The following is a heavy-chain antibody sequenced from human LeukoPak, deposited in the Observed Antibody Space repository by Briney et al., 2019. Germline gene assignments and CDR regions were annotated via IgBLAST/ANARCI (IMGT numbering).Heavy chain of an antibody. D-gene: IGHD3-22*01. V-gene: IGHV3-30*02. Sequence: GGSLRLSCAASGFTFSIYAMHWVRQGPGKGLEWVAFIQYDGTLAYYADSVKGRFTISRDNAKNSLSLHMNSLRAEDTAIYYCARQYYYDSTGYYYDIWGQGTLLTVSS. J-gene: IGHJ4*02. CDR1: GFTFSIYA. CDR2: IQYDGTLA. CDR3: ARQYYYDSTGYYYDI.